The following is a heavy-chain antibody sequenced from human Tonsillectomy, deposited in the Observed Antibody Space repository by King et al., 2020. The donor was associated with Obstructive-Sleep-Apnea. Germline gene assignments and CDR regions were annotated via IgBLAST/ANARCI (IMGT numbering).Heavy chain of an antibody. CDR1: GFSFSSYW. CDR3: ARDQGDFDY. V-gene: IGHV3-7*01. J-gene: IGHJ4*02. Sequence: VQLVESGGGLVQPGGSLRLACAASGFSFSSYWMSWVRQAPGKGLGWVANIKQDGSEKYYVDAGKGRFTISRDNAKDSLCLQLNSLRAEDTAVYYWARDQGDFDYWGQGTLVTVSS. CDR2: IKQDGSEK.